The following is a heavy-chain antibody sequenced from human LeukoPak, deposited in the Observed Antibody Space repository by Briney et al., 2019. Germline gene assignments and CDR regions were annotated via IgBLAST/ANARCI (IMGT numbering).Heavy chain of an antibody. J-gene: IGHJ4*02. CDR2: IFHSGST. D-gene: IGHD3-10*01. Sequence: SETLSLTCSVSGYSISSGFYWGWIRQPPGKGLEWIGSIFHSGSTYYNPFLKSRVTISVGTSKNHFSLKLSSVTAADTAVYYCARTRYYYGSRSYGAPYYFDYWGQGTLVTVSS. V-gene: IGHV4-38-2*02. CDR3: ARTRYYYGSRSYGAPYYFDY. CDR1: GYSISSGFY.